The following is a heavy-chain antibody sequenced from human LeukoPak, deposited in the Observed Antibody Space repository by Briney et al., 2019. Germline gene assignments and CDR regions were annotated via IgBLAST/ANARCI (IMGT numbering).Heavy chain of an antibody. CDR1: GFTVSSNY. J-gene: IGHJ6*02. V-gene: IGHV3-53*01. D-gene: IGHD6-6*01. CDR2: IYSGGST. Sequence: PGGSLRLSCAASGFTVSSNYMSWVCQAPGKGLEWVSVIYSGGSTYYADSVKGRFTISRDNSKNTLYLQMNSLRAEDTAVYYCARDQVAARSNYYYGMDVWGQGTTVTVSS. CDR3: ARDQVAARSNYYYGMDV.